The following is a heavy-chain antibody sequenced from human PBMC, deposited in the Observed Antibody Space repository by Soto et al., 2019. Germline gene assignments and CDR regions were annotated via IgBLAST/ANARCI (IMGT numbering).Heavy chain of an antibody. CDR1: GFSLSTSGVG. CDR2: IYWNDDK. J-gene: IGHJ4*02. Sequence: SGPTLVNPTQTLTLTCTFSGFSLSTSGVGVGWIRQPPGKALEWLALIYWNDDKRYSPSLKSRLTITKDTSKNQVVLTMTNMDPVDTATYYCARTKLRFGELSSLYDYWGQGTLVTVSS. V-gene: IGHV2-5*01. CDR3: ARTKLRFGELSSLYDY. D-gene: IGHD3-16*02.